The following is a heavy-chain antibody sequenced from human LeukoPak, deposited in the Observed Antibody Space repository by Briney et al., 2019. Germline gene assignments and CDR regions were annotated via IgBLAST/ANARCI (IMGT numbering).Heavy chain of an antibody. D-gene: IGHD3-10*01. V-gene: IGHV4-59*12. CDR3: ARAVLLWFGEFHFDI. J-gene: IGHJ3*02. CDR2: IYYSGST. CDR1: GGSISSYY. Sequence: SETLSLTCTVSGGSISSYYWSWIRQPPGKGLEWIGSIYYSGSTYYNPSLKSRVTISVGTSKNQFSLKLSSVTAADTAVYYCARAVLLWFGEFHFDIWGQGTMVTVSS.